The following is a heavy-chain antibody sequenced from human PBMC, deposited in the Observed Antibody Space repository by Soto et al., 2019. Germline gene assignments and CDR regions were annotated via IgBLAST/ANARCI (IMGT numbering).Heavy chain of an antibody. Sequence: SETLSLTCFVSGGSVSRGSYYWTWIRQPPGKGLEWIGYILDSGTTNYNPSLKSRVTISVDTSKNQFSLKLSSVTAADTAVYYCASIAAAGNNGYYYGMDVWGQGTTVTVSS. D-gene: IGHD6-13*01. CDR1: GGSVSRGSYY. CDR2: ILDSGTT. J-gene: IGHJ6*02. CDR3: ASIAAAGNNGYYYGMDV. V-gene: IGHV4-61*01.